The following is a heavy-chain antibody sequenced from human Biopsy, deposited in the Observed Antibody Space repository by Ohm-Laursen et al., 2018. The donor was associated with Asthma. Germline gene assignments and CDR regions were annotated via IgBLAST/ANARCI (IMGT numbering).Heavy chain of an antibody. D-gene: IGHD2-2*01. CDR2: INHSGST. J-gene: IGHJ5*02. CDR3: ARAGQCSSTSCYNPGWFDP. V-gene: IGHV4-34*01. CDR1: GGSFSGYY. Sequence: SENLSLTCAVYGGSFSGYYWSWIRQPPGKGLEWIGEINHSGSTNYNPSLKSRVAISVDTSKNQFSLKLSSVTAADTAVYYCARAGQCSSTSCYNPGWFDPWGQGTLVTVSS.